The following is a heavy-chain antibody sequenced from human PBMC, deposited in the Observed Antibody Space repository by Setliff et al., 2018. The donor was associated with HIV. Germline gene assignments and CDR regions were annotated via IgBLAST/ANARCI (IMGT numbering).Heavy chain of an antibody. D-gene: IGHD1-26*01. Sequence: SETLSLTCTFSGDSISSGNYYWSWIRQPAGKGLEWFGRIYISGSTNYNPSFESRVTMSIDTSKNQFSLKLSSVTAADTAVYYCAKVMITTTWAFDFWGQGTPVTVSS. CDR1: GDSISSGNYY. CDR2: IYISGST. CDR3: AKVMITTTWAFDF. J-gene: IGHJ4*02. V-gene: IGHV4-61*02.